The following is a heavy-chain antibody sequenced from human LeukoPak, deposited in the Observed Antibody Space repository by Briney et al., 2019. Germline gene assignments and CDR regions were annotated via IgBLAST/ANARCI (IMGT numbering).Heavy chain of an antibody. CDR3: AHIHMATITLDY. CDR1: GFSLGTSGVG. J-gene: IGHJ4*02. Sequence: ESGPTLANPTQTLTLTCTFSGFSLGTSGVGVGWIRQPPGKALEWLALIYWNDDKRYSPSLKSRLTITKDTSKNQVVLTMTNMDPVDTATYYCAHIHMATITLDYWGQGTLVTVSS. CDR2: IYWNDDK. D-gene: IGHD5-24*01. V-gene: IGHV2-5*01.